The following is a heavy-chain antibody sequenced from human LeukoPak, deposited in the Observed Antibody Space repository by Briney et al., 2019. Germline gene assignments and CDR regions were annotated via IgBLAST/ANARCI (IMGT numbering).Heavy chain of an antibody. J-gene: IGHJ6*03. V-gene: IGHV3-64*01. CDR1: GFTFSSYA. Sequence: GGSLRLSCAASGFTFSSYAMHWVRQAPGKGLEYVSAISSNGGSTYYANSVKGRFTISRDNSKNTLYLQMNSLRAEDTAVYYCAKDGYSSSWAPHYYYYYMDVWGKGTTVTISS. CDR3: AKDGYSSSWAPHYYYYYMDV. D-gene: IGHD6-13*01. CDR2: ISSNGGST.